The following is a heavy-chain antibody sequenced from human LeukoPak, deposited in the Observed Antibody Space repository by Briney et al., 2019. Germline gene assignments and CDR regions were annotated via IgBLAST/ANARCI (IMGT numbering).Heavy chain of an antibody. J-gene: IGHJ5*02. CDR1: GYSFTDYY. V-gene: IGHV1-2*02. CDR3: ARADRLHGGPYFFGP. Sequence: ASVKVSCKTSGYSFTDYYMHWVRQAPGQGLEWMGWINPNSGGTNSAQKFQGRVTMTRDTSITTVYMEVNWLTSDDTAIYYCARADRLHGGPYFFGPWGQGTLVTVSS. CDR2: INPNSGGT. D-gene: IGHD2/OR15-2a*01.